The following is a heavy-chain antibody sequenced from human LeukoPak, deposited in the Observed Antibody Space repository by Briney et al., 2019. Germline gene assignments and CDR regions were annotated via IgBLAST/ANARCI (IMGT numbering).Heavy chain of an antibody. Sequence: GASLKISCTASGYSFTNYWICLLRPIPGKLLWLIGIIYPGDPDTRYSPSFRGHITISVDKSISTANLQWSSLKASDTAMYYCARIGYSYGYMSDYWGQGTLVTVSS. V-gene: IGHV5-51*01. J-gene: IGHJ4*02. CDR3: ARIGYSYGYMSDY. D-gene: IGHD5-18*01. CDR1: GYSFTNYW. CDR2: IYPGDPDT.